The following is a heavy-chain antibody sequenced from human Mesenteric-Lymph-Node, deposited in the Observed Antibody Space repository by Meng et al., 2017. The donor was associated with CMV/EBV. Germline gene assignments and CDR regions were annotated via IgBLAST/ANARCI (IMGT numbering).Heavy chain of an antibody. V-gene: IGHV4-34*01. Sequence: SQTPSLTCAVYGGSFSGYYWSWIRQPPGKGLEWIGEINHSGSTNYNPSLKSRGTISVDTSKNQFSLKLSSVTAADTAVYYCARGLFSERQFDHWGQGTLVTVSS. CDR2: INHSGST. CDR1: GGSFSGYY. J-gene: IGHJ5*02. CDR3: ARGLFSERQFDH. D-gene: IGHD1-14*01.